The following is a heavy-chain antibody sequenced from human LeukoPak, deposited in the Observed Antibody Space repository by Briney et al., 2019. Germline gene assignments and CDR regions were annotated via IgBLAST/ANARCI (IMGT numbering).Heavy chain of an antibody. V-gene: IGHV1-46*01. CDR2: INPSGGST. D-gene: IGHD3-16*01. Sequence: ASVKVSCKASGYTFTSYYMHWVRQAPGQGLEWMGIINPSGGSTSYAQKFQGRVTMTRDTSTSTVYMELSGLRSEDTAVYYCASVPTLGELMGPFDYWGQGTLVTVSS. CDR1: GYTFTSYY. J-gene: IGHJ4*02. CDR3: ASVPTLGELMGPFDY.